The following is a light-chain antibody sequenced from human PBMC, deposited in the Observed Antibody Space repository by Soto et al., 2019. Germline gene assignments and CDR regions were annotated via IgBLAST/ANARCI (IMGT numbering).Light chain of an antibody. V-gene: IGLV1-44*01. J-gene: IGLJ2*01. CDR3: AAWDDSLNGLVV. CDR1: SSNIGSNT. CDR2: SNN. Sequence: QSVLTQPPSASGTPGQRVTISCSGSSSNIGSNTVNWYQKLPGTATKLLIYSNNQRPSGVPDRFSGSKSGTSASLAISVLQSEDEADYYCAAWDDSLNGLVVFGGGTKLTVL.